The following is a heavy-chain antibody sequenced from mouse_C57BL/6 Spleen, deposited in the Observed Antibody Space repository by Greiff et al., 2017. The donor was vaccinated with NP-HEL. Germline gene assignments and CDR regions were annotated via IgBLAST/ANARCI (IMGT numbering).Heavy chain of an antibody. CDR2: IYPRDGST. Sequence: VQLQQSGPELVKPGASVKLSCKASGYTFTSYDINWVKQRPGQGLEWIGWIYPRDGSTKYNEKFKGKATLTVDTSSSTAYSELHSLTSEDSAVYFCARYPFYYGYYPYAMDYWGQRTSVTVSS. V-gene: IGHV1-85*01. J-gene: IGHJ4*01. CDR1: GYTFTSYD. D-gene: IGHD2-3*01. CDR3: ARYPFYYGYYPYAMDY.